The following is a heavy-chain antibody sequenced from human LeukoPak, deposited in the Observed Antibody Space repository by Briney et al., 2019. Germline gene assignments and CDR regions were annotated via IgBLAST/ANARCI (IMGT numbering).Heavy chain of an antibody. CDR3: ARGTSSSTVVGPLLDY. CDR1: GGSISSYY. CDR2: IYTSGST. Sequence: AETLSLTCTVSGGSISSYYWSWLRQPAGKGLEWIGRIYTSGSTNYNPSLTSRVTMSVDTSKNQFSLKLSSVTAADTAVYYCARGTSSSTVVGPLLDYWGQGTLVTVSS. V-gene: IGHV4-4*07. J-gene: IGHJ4*02. D-gene: IGHD4-23*01.